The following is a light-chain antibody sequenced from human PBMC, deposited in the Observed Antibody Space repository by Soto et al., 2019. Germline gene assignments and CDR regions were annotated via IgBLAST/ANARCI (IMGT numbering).Light chain of an antibody. Sequence: QSVLTQPPSTSGTPGLRVTISCSGTISNIGGNTVNWYQHVPGSAPKLLIYRDDQRPSGVPDRFSGSKSATSASLAISGLQSEDEADYYCAAWDDGLKGWLFGGGTKLTVL. CDR2: RDD. V-gene: IGLV1-44*01. CDR1: ISNIGGNT. J-gene: IGLJ2*01. CDR3: AAWDDGLKGWL.